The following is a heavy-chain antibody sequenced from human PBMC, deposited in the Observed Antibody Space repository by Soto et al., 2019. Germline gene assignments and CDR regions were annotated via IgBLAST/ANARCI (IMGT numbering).Heavy chain of an antibody. CDR2: IDHSGIT. CDR1: GASFSGFY. Sequence: SETLSLTCAVSGASFSGFYWSWIRQSPGKGLEWIGEIDHSGITNHNTALKSRATMSVDTSKNQFSLKLRSVTAADTAVYYCARGVSVVLAVQGGAPDKNYFDSWSQGTLVTVSS. CDR3: ARGVSVVLAVQGGAPDKNYFDS. V-gene: IGHV4-34*04. J-gene: IGHJ4*02. D-gene: IGHD2-15*01.